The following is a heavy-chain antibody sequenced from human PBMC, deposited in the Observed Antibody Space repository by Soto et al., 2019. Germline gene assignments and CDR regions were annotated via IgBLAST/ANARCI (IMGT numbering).Heavy chain of an antibody. CDR2: IYYSGNT. D-gene: IGHD6-13*01. Sequence: QVQLQESGPGLVKPSETLSLTCTVSGFSISSYYWSWIRQPPGKGLEWIGYIYYSGNTNYNPSLKSRVTISIDASKNHFSLELSSVTAADSAVYFCARGIGQQLPPLDWGQGTLVTVS. J-gene: IGHJ4*02. CDR3: ARGIGQQLPPLD. CDR1: GFSISSYY. V-gene: IGHV4-59*01.